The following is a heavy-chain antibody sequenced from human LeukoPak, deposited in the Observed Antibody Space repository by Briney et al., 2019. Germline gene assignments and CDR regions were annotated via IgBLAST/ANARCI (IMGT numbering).Heavy chain of an antibody. J-gene: IGHJ5*02. CDR3: AKDRGYEAAAGNWFDP. CDR1: GFTFSSYD. CDR2: ISYGGSNK. Sequence: GGSLRLSCAASGFTFSSYDMHWVRQAPGKGLEWVADISYGGSNKYYADSVKGRFTISRDNSKNTLYLQMNSLRAEDTGVYYCAKDRGYEAAAGNWFDPWGQGTLVTVSS. D-gene: IGHD6-13*01. V-gene: IGHV3-30*18.